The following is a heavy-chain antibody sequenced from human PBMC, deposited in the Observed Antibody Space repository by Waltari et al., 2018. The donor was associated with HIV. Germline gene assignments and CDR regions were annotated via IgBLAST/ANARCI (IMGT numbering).Heavy chain of an antibody. CDR3: SRSRGYSYGYADY. CDR1: GFTFGDYA. CDR2: IRSKTYGGTT. Sequence: VQLVESGGGLVQSGRSLRLSCTASGFTFGDYAMSWFRQAPGKGLEWVGFIRSKTYGGTTEYAASVKDRFTISRDDSKSIAYLQMNSPKTEDTAVYYCSRSRGYSYGYADYWGQGTLVTVSS. J-gene: IGHJ4*02. D-gene: IGHD5-18*01. V-gene: IGHV3-49*03.